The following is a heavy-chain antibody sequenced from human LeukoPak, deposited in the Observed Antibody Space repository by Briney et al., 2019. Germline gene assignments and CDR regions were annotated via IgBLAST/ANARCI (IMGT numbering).Heavy chain of an antibody. J-gene: IGHJ4*02. CDR3: ASDNYYDSSGYYDY. V-gene: IGHV1-2*02. CDR2: INPNSGGT. D-gene: IGHD3-22*01. Sequence: ASAKVSCKASGYTFTGYYMHWVRQAPGQGLEWMGWINPNSGGTNYAQKFQGRVTMTRDTSISTAYMELSRLRSDDTAVYYCASDNYYDSSGYYDYWGQGTLVTVSS. CDR1: GYTFTGYY.